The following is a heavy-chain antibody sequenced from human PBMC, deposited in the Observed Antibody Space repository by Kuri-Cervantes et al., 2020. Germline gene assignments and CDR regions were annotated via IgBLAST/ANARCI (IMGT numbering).Heavy chain of an antibody. V-gene: IGHV4-31*02. Sequence: SCTVSGGSISSGGYYWSWTRQHPGKGLEWIGYIYYSGSTYYNPSLKSRVTISVDTPKNQFSLKLSSVTAADTAVYYCARGRHYYDSSGQTKPAFDIWGQGTMVTVSS. CDR2: IYYSGST. CDR3: ARGRHYYDSSGQTKPAFDI. D-gene: IGHD3-22*01. J-gene: IGHJ3*02. CDR1: GGSISSGGYY.